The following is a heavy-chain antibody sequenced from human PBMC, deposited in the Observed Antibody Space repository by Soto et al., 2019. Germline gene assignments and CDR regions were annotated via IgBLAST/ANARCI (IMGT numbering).Heavy chain of an antibody. CDR1: GGSFSSGDYY. Sequence: PSETLSLTCIVSGGSFSSGDYYWSWIRQPPGKNQEWIGYIYYSGSTYYNPSLKSRVTISVDTSKNQFSLKLSSVTAADTAVYYCARYCSGGSCYEGRSSLFDYWGQGTLVTAPQ. CDR2: IYYSGST. V-gene: IGHV4-30-4*01. CDR3: ARYCSGGSCYEGRSSLFDY. D-gene: IGHD2-15*01. J-gene: IGHJ4*02.